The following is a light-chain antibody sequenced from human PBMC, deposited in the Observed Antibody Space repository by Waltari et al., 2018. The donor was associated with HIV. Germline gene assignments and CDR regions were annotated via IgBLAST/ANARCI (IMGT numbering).Light chain of an antibody. Sequence: EIVLTQSPGTLSLSPGEGATLSCRASQSVSSSHLAWYQQRPGQAPRLLIYDASSRPTGIPDRFSGSGSGTEFTLTITRLEPEDFAVYYCQQYGGSPRTFGQGTKVEIK. J-gene: IGKJ2*01. V-gene: IGKV3-20*01. CDR3: QQYGGSPRT. CDR2: DAS. CDR1: QSVSSSH.